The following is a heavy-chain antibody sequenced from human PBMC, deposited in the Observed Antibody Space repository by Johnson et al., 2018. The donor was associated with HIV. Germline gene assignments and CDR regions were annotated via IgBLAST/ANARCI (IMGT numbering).Heavy chain of an antibody. D-gene: IGHD6-13*01. CDR3: AKEEAAGPYDAFDI. CDR1: GFTFDDYV. J-gene: IGHJ3*02. CDR2: ISWNSGRI. Sequence: EVQLVESGGGLVQPGGSLRLSCAASGFTFDDYVMHWVRQAPGKGLEWVSGISWNSGRIGYADSVKGRFTISRDNAKNSLYLQMNSLRAEDTALYYCAKEEAAGPYDAFDIWGQGTMVTVSS. V-gene: IGHV3-9*01.